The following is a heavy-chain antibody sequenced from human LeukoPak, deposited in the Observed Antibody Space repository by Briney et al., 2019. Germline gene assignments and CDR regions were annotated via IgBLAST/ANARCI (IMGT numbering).Heavy chain of an antibody. D-gene: IGHD1-26*01. Sequence: GGSLRLSCAASGFTFSSNWMHWVRQAPGKGLVWVSRINKDGSTTNYADSVKGRSTIFRDNAKNTLYLQMNSLRAEDTAVYYCVRDLGGRSGHWGQGTLVTVSS. J-gene: IGHJ4*02. CDR1: GFTFSSNW. CDR3: VRDLGGRSGH. V-gene: IGHV3-74*01. CDR2: INKDGSTT.